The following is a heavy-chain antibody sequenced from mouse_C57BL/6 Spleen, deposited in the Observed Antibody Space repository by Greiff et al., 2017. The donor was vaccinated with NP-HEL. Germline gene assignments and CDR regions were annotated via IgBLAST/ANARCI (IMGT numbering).Heavy chain of an antibody. CDR2: IYPGDGDT. CDR1: GYAFSSSW. D-gene: IGHD1-1*01. V-gene: IGHV1-82*01. CDR3: AGTTLVARPDYFDY. J-gene: IGHJ2*01. Sequence: QVQLQQSGPELVKPGASVKISCKASGYAFSSSWMNWVKQRPGQGLEWIGRIYPGDGDTNYNGKFKGKATLTAAKSSSTAYMQLSSLTAEDSAVYFCAGTTLVARPDYFDYWGQGTTLTVSS.